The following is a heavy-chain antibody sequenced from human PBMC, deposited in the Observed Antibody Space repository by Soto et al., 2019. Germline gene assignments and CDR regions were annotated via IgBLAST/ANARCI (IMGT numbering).Heavy chain of an antibody. CDR2: IYTSGST. Sequence: PSETLSLTCTVSGGSISSYYWSWIRQPAGKGLEWIGRIYTSGSTNYTPSLKSRVTMSVDTSKNQFSLKLSSVTAADTPVYYCARDQRFLEWLSEPGYYYGMDVWGQGTTVTVSS. CDR3: ARDQRFLEWLSEPGYYYGMDV. D-gene: IGHD3-3*01. V-gene: IGHV4-4*07. J-gene: IGHJ6*02. CDR1: GGSISSYY.